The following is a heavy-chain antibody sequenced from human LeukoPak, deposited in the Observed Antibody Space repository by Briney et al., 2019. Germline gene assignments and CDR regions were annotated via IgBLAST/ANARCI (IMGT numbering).Heavy chain of an antibody. Sequence: GGSLRLSCAASGFTFSSYEMIWVRQAPGKGLEWVSHIYTYYADSVKGRFTVSRNNAKNSLYLQMDSLRAEDTAVYYCARVFSGTYLNYHHFDYWGQGTLVTVSS. J-gene: IGHJ4*02. CDR2: IYT. CDR1: GFTFSSYE. V-gene: IGHV3-21*05. CDR3: ARVFSGTYLNYHHFDY. D-gene: IGHD1-26*01.